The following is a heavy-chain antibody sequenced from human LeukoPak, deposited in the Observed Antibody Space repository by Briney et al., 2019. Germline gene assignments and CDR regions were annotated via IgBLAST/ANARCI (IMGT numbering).Heavy chain of an antibody. CDR2: IKQDGSEK. J-gene: IGHJ6*03. V-gene: IGHV3-7*03. CDR1: GFTFSSYW. CDR3: AXDSVLRFLEWSYYYYYMDV. Sequence: PGGSLRLSCAASGFTFSSYWMSWVRQAPGKGLEWVANIKQDGSEKYYVDSVKGRFTISRDNAKNSLYLQMNSLRAEDTALYYCAXDSVLRFLEWSYYYYYMDVWGKGTTVTVSS. D-gene: IGHD3-3*01.